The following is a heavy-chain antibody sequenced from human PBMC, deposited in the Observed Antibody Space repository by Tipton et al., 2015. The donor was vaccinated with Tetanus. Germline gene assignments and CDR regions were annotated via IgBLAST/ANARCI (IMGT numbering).Heavy chain of an antibody. J-gene: IGHJ2*01. CDR2: VYPGDSDT. CDR3: ARRLGVYTGDQIWQFDL. V-gene: IGHV5-51*01. Sequence: QLVRSGAEVKKPGESLKISCQGSGYSFNIYWISWVRQMPGKGLEWMWIVYPGDSDTTYSPSFEGQVTISADKSITTAYLQWSNLKASDTTMYYCARRLGVYTGDQIWQFDLGGRGPLVSVSS. CDR1: GYSFNIYW. D-gene: IGHD3-16*01.